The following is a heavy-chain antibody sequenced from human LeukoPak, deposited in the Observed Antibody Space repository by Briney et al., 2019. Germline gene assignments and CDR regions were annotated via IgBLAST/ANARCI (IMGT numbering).Heavy chain of an antibody. Sequence: GGSLRLSCAAAGFTFSSYAMSWVRQAPGKGLEWVSAITNSGGNTYYADSVKGRFTISRDNPKNTLYLQMNSLRAEDTAIYYCANDLDVYTSAGTDYWGQGTLVTVSS. V-gene: IGHV3-23*01. J-gene: IGHJ4*02. CDR1: GFTFSSYA. CDR3: ANDLDVYTSAGTDY. D-gene: IGHD6-13*01. CDR2: ITNSGGNT.